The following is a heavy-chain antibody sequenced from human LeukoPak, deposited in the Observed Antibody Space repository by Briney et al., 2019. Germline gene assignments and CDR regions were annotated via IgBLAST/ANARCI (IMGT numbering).Heavy chain of an antibody. Sequence: GGSLRLSCAASGFTFSSYWMHWVRRAPGKGLVWVSRINSDGSSTSYADSVKGRFTISRGNAKNTLYLQMNSLRAEDTAVYYCARDRAMVRGVIENWGQGTLVTVSS. D-gene: IGHD3-10*01. CDR3: ARDRAMVRGVIEN. CDR1: GFTFSSYW. CDR2: INSDGSST. J-gene: IGHJ4*02. V-gene: IGHV3-74*01.